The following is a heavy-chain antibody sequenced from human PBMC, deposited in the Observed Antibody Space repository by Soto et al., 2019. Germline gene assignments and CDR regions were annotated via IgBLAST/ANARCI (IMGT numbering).Heavy chain of an antibody. D-gene: IGHD3-22*01. CDR1: GFTFSSYG. J-gene: IGHJ4*02. CDR2: ISYDGSNK. Sequence: GGSLRLSCAASGFTFSSYGMHWVRQAPGKGLEWVAVISYDGSNKYYADSVKGRFTISRDNSKNTLYLQMNSLRAEDTAVYYCAKAGDYYDSSGYYYFEYWGQGTLVTVSS. CDR3: AKAGDYYDSSGYYYFEY. V-gene: IGHV3-30*18.